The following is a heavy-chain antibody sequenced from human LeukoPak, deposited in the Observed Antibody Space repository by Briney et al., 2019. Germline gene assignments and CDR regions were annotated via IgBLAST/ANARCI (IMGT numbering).Heavy chain of an antibody. J-gene: IGHJ4*02. CDR2: IKQDGSEK. V-gene: IGHV3-7*01. CDR1: GFTFSSSE. CDR3: ARKGSYCGGDCSSAPSH. Sequence: GGSLTLSCAASGFTFSSSEMNWVRQAPGKGLEWVANIKQDGSEKYYVDSVKGRFTISRDNAKNSLYLQMNSLRAEDTAVYYCARKGSYCGGDCSSAPSHWGQGTLVTVSS. D-gene: IGHD2-21*02.